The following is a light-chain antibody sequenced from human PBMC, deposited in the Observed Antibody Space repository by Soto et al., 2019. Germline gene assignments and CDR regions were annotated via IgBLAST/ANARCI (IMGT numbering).Light chain of an antibody. CDR1: QSISSW. CDR3: QQYNYYPVT. CDR2: DAS. J-gene: IGKJ1*01. Sequence: DIQMTQSPSTLSASVGDRVTITCRASQSISSWLAWYQQKPGKAPKLLIFDASSLEGGVPSRFSGSGSGTEFTFTISSLQPDDFATYYCQQYNYYPVTFGQGTKVDIK. V-gene: IGKV1-5*01.